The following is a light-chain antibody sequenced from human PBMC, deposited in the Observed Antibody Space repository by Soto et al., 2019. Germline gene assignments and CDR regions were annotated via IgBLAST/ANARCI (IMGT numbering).Light chain of an antibody. CDR1: QSVSSN. J-gene: IGKJ2*01. Sequence: EIVITQSPAPLAVSPGERATLSCRASQSVSSNLAWYQQKAGQAPRLLIYGASTRSIGIPARFSGSGSGTEFTLTISSLQSEDFAVYYCQQYNDWPRTFGQGTKVDIK. V-gene: IGKV3-15*01. CDR3: QQYNDWPRT. CDR2: GAS.